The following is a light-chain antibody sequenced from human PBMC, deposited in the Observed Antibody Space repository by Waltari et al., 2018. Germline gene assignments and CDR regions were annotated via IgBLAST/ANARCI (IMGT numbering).Light chain of an antibody. V-gene: IGKV1-33*01. J-gene: IGKJ4*01. CDR1: QDISKF. Sequence: DIQMTQSPSSLSASVGDRVTITCQASQDISKFLNWYQQKPGKAPKLLIYDASILQTGVPSRFRGRGSGSDFTLTISSLEPEDFATYYCQQHDRPPLTFGGGTRVEIK. CDR2: DAS. CDR3: QQHDRPPLT.